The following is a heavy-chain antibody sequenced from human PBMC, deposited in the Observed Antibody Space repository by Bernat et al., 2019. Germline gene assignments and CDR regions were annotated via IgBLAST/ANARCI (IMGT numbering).Heavy chain of an antibody. CDR3: DRDIGHSSSWYDPLYFDY. CDR2: NSAYNGNT. CDR1: GYTFTSYG. J-gene: IGHJ4*02. V-gene: IGHV1-18*01. Sequence: QVQLVQSGAEVKKPGASVKVSCKASGYTFTSYGISWVRQAPGQGLEWMGWNSAYNGNTNYAQKLQGRVTMNTDTSTRTAFMELRGLRSDDTAVYYCDRDIGHSSSWYDPLYFDYGGKGTLVTVSS. D-gene: IGHD6-13*01.